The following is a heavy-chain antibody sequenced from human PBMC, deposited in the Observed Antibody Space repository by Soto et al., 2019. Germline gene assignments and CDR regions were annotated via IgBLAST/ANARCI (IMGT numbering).Heavy chain of an antibody. D-gene: IGHD1-7*01. V-gene: IGHV1-8*01. CDR2: MNPNSGNT. J-gene: IGHJ6*03. CDR1: GYTFTSYD. CDR3: ARNYWNYIRLDYYYYMDV. Sequence: ASVKVSCKASGYTFTSYDINWVRQATGQGLEWMGWMNPNSGNTGYAQKFQGRVTMTRNTSISTAYMELSSLRSEDTAVYYCARNYWNYIRLDYYYYMDVWGKGTTVTAP.